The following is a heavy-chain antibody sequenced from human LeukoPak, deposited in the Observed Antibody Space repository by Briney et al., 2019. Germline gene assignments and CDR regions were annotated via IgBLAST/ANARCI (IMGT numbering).Heavy chain of an antibody. CDR1: GFTFSSYG. CDR2: ISYDGSNK. CDR3: ARSSYSSSLSYYFDY. Sequence: PGGSLRLSCAASGFTFSSYGMHWVRQAPGKGLEWVAVISYDGSNKYYADSVKGRFTISRDNSKNTLYLQMNSLRAEDTAVYYCARSSYSSSLSYYFDYWGQGTLVTVSS. V-gene: IGHV3-30*19. D-gene: IGHD6-13*01. J-gene: IGHJ4*02.